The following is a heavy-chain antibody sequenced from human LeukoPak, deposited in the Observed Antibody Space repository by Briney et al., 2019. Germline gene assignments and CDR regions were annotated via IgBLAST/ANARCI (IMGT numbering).Heavy chain of an antibody. CDR3: ASSTYYDILTGFNGFDP. CDR1: GGSISSYY. Sequence: SETLSLTCTVSGGSISSYYWSWIRQPPGKGLEWIGYIYYSGSTNYNPSLKSRVTISVDTSKNQFSLKLSSVTAADTAVYYCASSTYYDILTGFNGFDPWGQGTLVTVSS. V-gene: IGHV4-59*01. D-gene: IGHD3-9*01. CDR2: IYYSGST. J-gene: IGHJ5*02.